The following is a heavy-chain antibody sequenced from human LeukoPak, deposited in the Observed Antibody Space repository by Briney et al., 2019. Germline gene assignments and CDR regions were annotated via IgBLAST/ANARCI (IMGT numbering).Heavy chain of an antibody. CDR1: GYTFTSYG. CDR2: MNPNSGNT. J-gene: IGHJ4*02. D-gene: IGHD6-13*01. CDR3: ATSGDAAGFDY. V-gene: IGHV1-8*02. Sequence: GASVKVSCKASGYTFTSYGISWVRQAPGQGLEWMGWMNPNSGNTGYAQKFQGRVTMTRNTSISTAYMELSSLRSEDTAVYYCATSGDAAGFDYWGQGTLVTVSS.